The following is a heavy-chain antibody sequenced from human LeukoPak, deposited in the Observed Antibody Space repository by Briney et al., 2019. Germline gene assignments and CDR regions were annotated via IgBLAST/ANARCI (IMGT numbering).Heavy chain of an antibody. CDR2: MNPNSGNT. J-gene: IGHJ6*03. Sequence: ASVKVSCKASGYTFTSYDINWVRQATGQGLEWMRWMNPNSGNTGYAQKFQGRVTMTGNPSMSTAYMELSSLRSEDTAVYYCARGQSETPPYYYYLDVWGKGTTVTVSS. V-gene: IGHV1-8*01. CDR1: GYTFTSYD. CDR3: ARGQSETPPYYYYLDV.